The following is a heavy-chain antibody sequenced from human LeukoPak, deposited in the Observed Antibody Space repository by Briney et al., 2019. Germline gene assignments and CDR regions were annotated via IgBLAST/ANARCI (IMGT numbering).Heavy chain of an antibody. CDR2: IYTSGST. J-gene: IGHJ4*02. D-gene: IGHD3-22*01. V-gene: IGHV4-4*07. CDR3: ARVNTYYYDSNYFDY. Sequence: SETLSLTCSVSGGYISSYYWSWIRQPAGKGLEWIGRIYTSGSTNYNPSLKSRVTISVDKSKNQFSLKLSSVTAADTAVYYCARVNTYYYDSNYFDYWGQGTLVTVSS. CDR1: GGYISSYY.